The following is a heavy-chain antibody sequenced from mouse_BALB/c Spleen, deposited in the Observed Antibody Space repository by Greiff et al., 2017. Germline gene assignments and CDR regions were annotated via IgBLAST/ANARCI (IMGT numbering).Heavy chain of an antibody. V-gene: IGHV7-3*02. Sequence: DVKLQESGGGLVQPGGSLRLSCATSGFTFTDYYMSWVRQPPGKALEWLGFIRNKANGYTTEYSASVKGRFTISRDNSQSILYLQMNTLRAEDSATYYCAREGNYYGSSSYWYFDVWGAGTTVTVSS. CDR2: IRNKANGYTT. J-gene: IGHJ1*01. D-gene: IGHD1-1*01. CDR3: AREGNYYGSSSYWYFDV. CDR1: GFTFTDYY.